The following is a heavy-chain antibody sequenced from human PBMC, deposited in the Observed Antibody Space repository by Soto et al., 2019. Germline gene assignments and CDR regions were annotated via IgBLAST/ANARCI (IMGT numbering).Heavy chain of an antibody. CDR1: GFTFSSYG. Sequence: PGGSLRLSCAASGFTFSSYGVHWVRQAPGKGLEWVAVISYDGSNKYYADSVKGRFTISRDNSKNTLYLQMNSLRAEDTAVYYCAKPQEAPYYYDRPIEGDFDYWGQGTQVTVSS. CDR2: ISYDGSNK. J-gene: IGHJ4*02. V-gene: IGHV3-30*18. D-gene: IGHD3-22*01. CDR3: AKPQEAPYYYDRPIEGDFDY.